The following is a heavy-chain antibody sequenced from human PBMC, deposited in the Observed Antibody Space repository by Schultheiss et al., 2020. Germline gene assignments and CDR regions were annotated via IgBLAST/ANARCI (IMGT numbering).Heavy chain of an antibody. CDR2: IKSKTDGGTT. CDR3: TTDLRDYSYGMDV. V-gene: IGHV3-15*07. CDR1: GFTFSSYS. J-gene: IGHJ6*02. Sequence: GGSLRLSCAASGFTFSSYSMNWVRQAPGKGLEWVGRIKSKTDGGTTDYAAPVKGRFTISRDDSKNTLYLQMNSLKTEDTAVYYCTTDLRDYSYGMDVWGQGTTVTVSS.